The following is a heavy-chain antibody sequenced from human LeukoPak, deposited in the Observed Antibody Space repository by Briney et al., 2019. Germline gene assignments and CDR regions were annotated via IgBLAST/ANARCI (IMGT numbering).Heavy chain of an antibody. D-gene: IGHD1-1*01. CDR1: GGTFSSYA. J-gene: IGHJ3*02. Sequence: GASVKVSCKASGGTFSSYAISWVRQAPGQGLEWMGGIIPIFGTANYAQKFQGRVTITTDESTSTAYMELSSLRSEDTAVYYCARDSRQLERRNYDAFDIWGQGTMVTVSS. V-gene: IGHV1-69*05. CDR2: IIPIFGTA. CDR3: ARDSRQLERRNYDAFDI.